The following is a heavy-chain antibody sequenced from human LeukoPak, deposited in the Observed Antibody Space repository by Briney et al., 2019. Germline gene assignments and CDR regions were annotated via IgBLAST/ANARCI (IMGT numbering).Heavy chain of an antibody. CDR2: IYTNGST. CDR1: GGFISSFS. Sequence: LETLSLTCTVSGGFISSFSWTWIRQPAGKGLQWIGRIYTNGSTNYNPSLKSRATLSVDTPKHQFSLKLTSVSAADTALYYCARGVVGTYTVWGQGTLVTVSS. V-gene: IGHV4-4*07. D-gene: IGHD2-15*01. J-gene: IGHJ4*02. CDR3: ARGVVGTYTV.